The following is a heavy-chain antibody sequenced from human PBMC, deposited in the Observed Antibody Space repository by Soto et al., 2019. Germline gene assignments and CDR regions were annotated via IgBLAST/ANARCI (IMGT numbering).Heavy chain of an antibody. Sequence: QLQLQESGPGLVKPSETLSLTCTVSGGSISSSSYYWGWIRQPPGKGLEWIGSIYYSGSTYYNPSLKSRFTISVDTSKNQFSLKLSSVTAADTAVYYCARVPAAYYFDYWGQGTLVTVSS. CDR3: ARVPAAYYFDY. CDR2: IYYSGST. CDR1: GGSISSSSYY. D-gene: IGHD2-2*01. J-gene: IGHJ4*02. V-gene: IGHV4-39*01.